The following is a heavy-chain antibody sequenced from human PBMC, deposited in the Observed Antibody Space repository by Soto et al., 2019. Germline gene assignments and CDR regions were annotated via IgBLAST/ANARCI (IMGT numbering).Heavy chain of an antibody. J-gene: IGHJ4*02. D-gene: IGHD5-18*01. CDR2: IIPMFGTA. V-gene: IGHV1-69*12. CDR3: ASGIQLWLRRINNGYSG. CDR1: GGTFSTYA. Sequence: QVQLVQSGAEVKKPESPVKVSCKAPGGTFSTYAISWVRQAPGQGLEWMGGIIPMFGTANYAQRFQDRVTITADESTNTVYMELSSLRSEDTAVYFCASGIQLWLRRINNGYSGWGQGTLVTVSS.